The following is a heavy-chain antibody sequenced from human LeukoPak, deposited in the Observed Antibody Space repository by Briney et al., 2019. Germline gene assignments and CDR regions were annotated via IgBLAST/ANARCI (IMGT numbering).Heavy chain of an antibody. J-gene: IGHJ4*02. CDR2: ISYSGST. V-gene: IGHV4-39*01. Sequence: SETLSLSCTVSGDSISSSGSYWCWLRQPPGKGLEWIGTISYSGSTYYNPSLKSRVTISVDTSKNQFFLQLNSMTAADTAVYYCARHFDFWGQGTLVTVSS. CDR1: GDSISSSGSY. CDR3: ARHFDF.